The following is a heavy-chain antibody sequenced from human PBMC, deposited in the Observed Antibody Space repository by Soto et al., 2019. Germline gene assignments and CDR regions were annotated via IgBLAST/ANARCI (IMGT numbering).Heavy chain of an antibody. CDR3: AKDISSYSGSYDI. CDR1: GSTFDDYA. D-gene: IGHD1-26*01. CDR2: ISWNSGSI. Sequence: DVQLVESGGGLVQPGRSLRLSCAASGSTFDDYAMHWVRQAPGKGLEWVSGISWNSGSIGYADSVKGRFTISRDNAKNSLYLQMNSLRAEDTALYYCAKDISSYSGSYDIWGQGTMVTVSS. J-gene: IGHJ3*02. V-gene: IGHV3-9*01.